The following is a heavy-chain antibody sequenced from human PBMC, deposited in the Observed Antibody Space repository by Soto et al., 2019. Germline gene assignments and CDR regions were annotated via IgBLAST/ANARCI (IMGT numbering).Heavy chain of an antibody. CDR3: ARDLKGYGSAFDI. Sequence: ASVKVSCKAAGYTFTGYYMHWVRQAPGQGLEWMGWINPNSGGTNYAQKFQGRVTMTRDTSISTAYMELSRLRSDDTAVYYCARDLKGYGSAFDIWGQGTMVTVSS. CDR1: GYTFTGYY. J-gene: IGHJ3*02. D-gene: IGHD3-10*01. CDR2: INPNSGGT. V-gene: IGHV1-2*02.